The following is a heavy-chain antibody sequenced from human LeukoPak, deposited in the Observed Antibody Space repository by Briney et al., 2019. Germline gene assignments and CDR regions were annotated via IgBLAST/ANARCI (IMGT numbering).Heavy chain of an antibody. CDR2: INAGNGNT. D-gene: IGHD3-10*01. CDR3: ARDGYGSGSYFPDY. V-gene: IGHV1-3*01. CDR1: GYTFTRYA. Sequence: GASVKVSCKASGYTFTRYAMHWVRQAPRQRLEWTGWINAGNGNTKYSQKFQGRVTITRDTSASTAYMELSSLRSEDTAVYYCARDGYGSGSYFPDYWGQGTLVTVSS. J-gene: IGHJ4*02.